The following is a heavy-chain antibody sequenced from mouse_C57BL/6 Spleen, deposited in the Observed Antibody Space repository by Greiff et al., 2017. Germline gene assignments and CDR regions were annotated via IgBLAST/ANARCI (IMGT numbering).Heavy chain of an antibody. CDR3: TRYFYGRSFAY. CDR2: IDPETGGT. Sequence: QVQLQQSGAELVRPGASVTLSCKASGYTFTDYDMSWVKQTPVPGLEWIGAIDPETGGTASTQKFKGQAILTEDKSTTTYYLELRSLTSEDSAVYYCTRYFYGRSFAYWGQGTLVTVSA. CDR1: GYTFTDYD. D-gene: IGHD1-1*01. V-gene: IGHV1-15*01. J-gene: IGHJ3*01.